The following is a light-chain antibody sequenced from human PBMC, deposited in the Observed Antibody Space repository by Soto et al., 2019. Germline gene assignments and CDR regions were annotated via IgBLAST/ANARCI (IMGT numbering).Light chain of an antibody. Sequence: QSALTQPASVSGSPGQSITISCIGTSSDVGGYDYVSWYQHHPGKAPKLIIYGVSNRPSGVSNRFSGSKSGNAASLTISGLQTEDEADYYCCSYTSVTAVVVFGGGTKVTVL. V-gene: IGLV2-14*03. CDR1: SSDVGGYDY. J-gene: IGLJ2*01. CDR3: CSYTSVTAVVV. CDR2: GVS.